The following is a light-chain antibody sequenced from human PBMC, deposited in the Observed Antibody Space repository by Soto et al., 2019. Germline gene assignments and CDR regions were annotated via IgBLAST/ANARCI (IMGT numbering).Light chain of an antibody. V-gene: IGLV2-11*01. J-gene: IGLJ2*01. CDR1: SSNVGGQDY. CDR3: CPYAASYTLA. CDR2: DAT. Sequence: QSALTQPRSVSASPGQPVTISCTGTSSNVGGQDYVSWYQQNPGKAPRLMIYDATKRPSGVPHRLSGSKAGNVASLTISGRQAEDEADYYCCPYAASYTLAFGGGTKLTVL.